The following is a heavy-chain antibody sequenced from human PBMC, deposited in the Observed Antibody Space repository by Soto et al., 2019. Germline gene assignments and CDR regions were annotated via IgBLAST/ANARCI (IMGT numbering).Heavy chain of an antibody. CDR3: AKYYMVTRSPFDY. CDR2: ITSTGDRA. V-gene: IGHV3-23*01. D-gene: IGHD5-18*01. J-gene: IGHJ4*02. CDR1: GFTFSSYV. Sequence: EVQLLESGGGLVQPGGSLRLSCAASGFTFSSYVMSWVRQAPGKGLEWVSSITSTGDRAYYADSVKGRFTVSRDNSKNTLYLQMNSLRAEDTAVYYCAKYYMVTRSPFDYWGQGTLVTVSS.